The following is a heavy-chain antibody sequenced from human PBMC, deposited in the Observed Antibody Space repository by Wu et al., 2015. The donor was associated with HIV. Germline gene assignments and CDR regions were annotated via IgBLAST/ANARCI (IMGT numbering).Heavy chain of an antibody. V-gene: IGHV1-8*01. CDR1: GGYFSSSN. Sequence: QLVQSGAEVRKPGSSVKVSCKAPGGYFSSSNFNWVRQATGQGLEWMGWMNPNSGNTGYAQKFQGRVTMTRNTSISTAYMELSSLRSEDTTVYYCARVGDYYDSSGYDDAFDIWGQGTMVTVSS. J-gene: IGHJ3*02. D-gene: IGHD3-22*01. CDR2: MNPNSGNT. CDR3: ARVGDYYDSSGYDDAFDI.